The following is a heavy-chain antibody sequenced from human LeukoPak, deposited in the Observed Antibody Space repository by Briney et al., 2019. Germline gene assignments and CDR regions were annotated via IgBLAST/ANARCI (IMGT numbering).Heavy chain of an antibody. D-gene: IGHD2-21*02. J-gene: IGHJ4*02. CDR3: ATRPRPVTIGPFDY. CDR1: GYALTGND. V-gene: IGHV1-2*02. Sequence: GASVKVSCMASGYALTGNDFYWVRQAPGQGLEYMGSVNPFTGDTNYAQKFQGRVTMTRDTSRSTAYMELSGLTSDDTAMYYCATRPRPVTIGPFDYWGQGTLVTVSS. CDR2: VNPFTGDT.